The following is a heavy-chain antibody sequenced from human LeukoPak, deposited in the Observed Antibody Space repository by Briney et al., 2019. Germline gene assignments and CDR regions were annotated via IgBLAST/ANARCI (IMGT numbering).Heavy chain of an antibody. J-gene: IGHJ5*02. V-gene: IGHV1-2*02. CDR3: ARGGSGSYFSWLDP. CDR2: VNPNSGGT. Sequence: ASVKVSCKASGYTFTGYYIHWVRQAPGQGLECMGWVNPNSGGTNYAQRFQGRVTMTRDTSISTAYMELSRLRSDDTAVYYCARGGSGSYFSWLDPWGQGTLVTVSS. CDR1: GYTFTGYY. D-gene: IGHD3-10*01.